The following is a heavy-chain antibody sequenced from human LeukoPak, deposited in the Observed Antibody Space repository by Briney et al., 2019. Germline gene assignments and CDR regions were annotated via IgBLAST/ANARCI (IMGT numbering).Heavy chain of an antibody. CDR1: GFTFTTYG. V-gene: IGHV3-48*03. J-gene: IGHJ5*02. Sequence: PGRSLRLSCVASGFTFTTYGMHWVRQAPGKGLEWVSYISSSGSTIYYADSVKGRFTISRDNAKNSLYLQMNSLRAEDTAVYYCARDHPLGYCSGGSCYSGWFDPWGQGTLVTVSS. CDR2: ISSSGSTI. CDR3: ARDHPLGYCSGGSCYSGWFDP. D-gene: IGHD2-15*01.